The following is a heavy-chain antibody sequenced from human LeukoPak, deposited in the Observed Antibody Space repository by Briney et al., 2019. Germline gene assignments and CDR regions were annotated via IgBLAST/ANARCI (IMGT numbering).Heavy chain of an antibody. Sequence: GGSLRLSCAASGLTFTRDWMGWVRQAPGKGLEWVAVISYDGSNKYYADSVKGRFTISRDNSKNTLYLQMNSLRAEDTAVYYCARDASPSSSGGYYYYYYGMDVWGQGTTVTVSS. CDR3: ARDASPSSSGGYYYYYYGMDV. V-gene: IGHV3-30-3*01. CDR1: GLTFTRDW. D-gene: IGHD6-13*01. J-gene: IGHJ6*02. CDR2: ISYDGSNK.